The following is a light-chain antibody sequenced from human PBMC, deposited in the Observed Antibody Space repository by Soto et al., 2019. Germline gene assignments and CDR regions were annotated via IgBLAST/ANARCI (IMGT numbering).Light chain of an antibody. CDR3: QLYGTSPPVA. Sequence: EIVLTQSPGTLSLSPGERATLSCRASQSVSSSYLVWHQQKPGQAPRLLIYAASRRATGIPDRFSGSGSGTDFTLTISSLEPEDFAVYYCQLYGTSPPVAFGQGTKLEIK. V-gene: IGKV3-20*01. J-gene: IGKJ2*01. CDR2: AAS. CDR1: QSVSSSY.